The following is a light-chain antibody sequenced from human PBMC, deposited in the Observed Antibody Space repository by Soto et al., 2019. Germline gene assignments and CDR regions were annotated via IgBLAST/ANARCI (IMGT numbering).Light chain of an antibody. Sequence: EIVLTQSPGTLSLSRGERATLSCRASERIYSAYLGWYQQKPGQAPRLLIYGTSRRATGIPDRFSGSGSGTDFTLTISRLEPEDFAVYYCQQYGNSPITFGQGTRLEIK. CDR2: GTS. CDR3: QQYGNSPIT. V-gene: IGKV3-20*01. CDR1: ERIYSAY. J-gene: IGKJ5*01.